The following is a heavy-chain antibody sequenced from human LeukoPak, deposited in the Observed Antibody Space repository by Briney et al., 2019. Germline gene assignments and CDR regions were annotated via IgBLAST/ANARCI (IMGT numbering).Heavy chain of an antibody. V-gene: IGHV3-23*01. J-gene: IGHJ4*02. CDR3: AEASLDYYGSGSGYNYFDY. Sequence: GGSLRLSCAASGFTFSSYAMSWVRQAPGKGLEWVSAISGSGGSTYYADSVKGRFTISRDNSKNTLYLQMNSLRAEDTAVYYCAEASLDYYGSGSGYNYFDYWGQGTLVTVSS. CDR2: ISGSGGST. CDR1: GFTFSSYA. D-gene: IGHD3-10*01.